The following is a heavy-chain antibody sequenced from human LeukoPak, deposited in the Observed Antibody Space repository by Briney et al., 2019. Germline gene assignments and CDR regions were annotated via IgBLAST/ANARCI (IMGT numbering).Heavy chain of an antibody. V-gene: IGHV3-49*04. J-gene: IGHJ4*02. CDR3: TRVGGSYSYYFDY. D-gene: IGHD1-26*01. CDR2: IRSKAYGGTT. CDR1: GFTFGDYA. Sequence: GGSLRLSCTASGFTFGDYAMSWVRQAPGKGLEWVGFIRSKAYGGTTEYAASMKGRFTISRDDSKSIAYLQMNSLKTEDTAVYYCTRVGGSYSYYFDYWGQGTLVTVSS.